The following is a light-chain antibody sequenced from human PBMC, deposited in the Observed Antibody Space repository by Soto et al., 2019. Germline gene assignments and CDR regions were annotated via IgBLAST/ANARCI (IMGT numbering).Light chain of an antibody. CDR3: QLYCGSDMFT. J-gene: IGKJ2*01. CDR1: HRITSNY. CDR2: GAS. V-gene: IGKV3-20*01. Sequence: LTQLPGTLSLSPGESATLSCRASHRITSNYLAWYQHKPGRPPRLLIAGASSRATGVPDRFSGSGSETDFPLTIDRLEDGDSATYYCQLYCGSDMFTFRSGSKLEI.